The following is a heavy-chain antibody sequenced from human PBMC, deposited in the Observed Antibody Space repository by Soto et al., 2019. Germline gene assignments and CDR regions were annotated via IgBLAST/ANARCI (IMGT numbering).Heavy chain of an antibody. CDR2: IYSGGST. D-gene: IGHD3-22*01. V-gene: IGHV3-53*01. Sequence: GSLRLSCAASGFTVSSNYMSWVRQAPGKGLEWVSVIYSGGSTYYADSVKGRSTISRDNSKNTLYLQMNSLRAEDTAVYYCAREDYYDSSGYYGYWGQGTLVTVSS. J-gene: IGHJ4*02. CDR3: AREDYYDSSGYYGY. CDR1: GFTVSSNY.